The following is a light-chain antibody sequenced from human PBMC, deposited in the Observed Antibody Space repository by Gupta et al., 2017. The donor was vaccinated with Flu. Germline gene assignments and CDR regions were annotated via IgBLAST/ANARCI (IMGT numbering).Light chain of an antibody. CDR2: DAS. J-gene: IGKJ2*01. Sequence: ATLSCRASQSVSSSYLAWYQQKPGQAPRLLIYDASSRATGIPDRFSGSGSGTDFTLTISRLEPEDFAVYYCQQYGSSPPGYTLGQGTKLEIK. CDR1: QSVSSSY. CDR3: QQYGSSPPGYT. V-gene: IGKV3-20*01.